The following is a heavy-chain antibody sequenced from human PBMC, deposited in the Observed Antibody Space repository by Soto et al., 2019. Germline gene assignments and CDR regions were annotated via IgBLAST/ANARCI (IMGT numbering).Heavy chain of an antibody. CDR1: GGSISSGGYY. CDR3: ARVGPLRYFDWLRAFDI. CDR2: IYYSGST. V-gene: IGHV4-31*03. J-gene: IGHJ3*02. Sequence: SETLSLTCTVSGGSISSGGYYWSWIRQHPGKGLEWIGYIYYSGSTYYNPSLKSRVTISVDTSKNQFSLKLSSVTAADTAVYYCARVGPLRYFDWLRAFDIWGQGTMVTVSS. D-gene: IGHD3-9*01.